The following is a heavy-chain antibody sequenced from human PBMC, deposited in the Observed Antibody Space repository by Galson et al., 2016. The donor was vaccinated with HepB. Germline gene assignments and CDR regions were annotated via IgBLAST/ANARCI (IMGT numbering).Heavy chain of an antibody. D-gene: IGHD3-10*01. CDR1: GFSFSTYA. CDR2: ISYDGSYS. V-gene: IGHV3-30*18. CDR3: AKVPSMVRGF. J-gene: IGHJ3*01. Sequence: SLRLSCAASGFSFSTYAMHWVRQAPGKGLEWVALISYDGSYSSYADSVKGRFTISRDNSKKTLYLQMSSLRAEDTAVYYCAKVPSMVRGFWGQGTMVTVSS.